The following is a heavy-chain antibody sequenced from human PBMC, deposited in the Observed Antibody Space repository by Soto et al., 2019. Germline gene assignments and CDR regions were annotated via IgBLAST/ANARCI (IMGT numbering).Heavy chain of an antibody. Sequence: GSLRLSCAASGFTFSSYAMSWVRQAPGKGLEWVSAISGSGGSTYYADSVKGRFTISRDNSKDTLYLQMNSLRAEDTAVYYCAKDSGNYYDSSGYSDYWGQGTLVTVSS. CDR1: GFTFSSYA. J-gene: IGHJ4*02. V-gene: IGHV3-23*01. CDR3: AKDSGNYYDSSGYSDY. D-gene: IGHD3-22*01. CDR2: ISGSGGST.